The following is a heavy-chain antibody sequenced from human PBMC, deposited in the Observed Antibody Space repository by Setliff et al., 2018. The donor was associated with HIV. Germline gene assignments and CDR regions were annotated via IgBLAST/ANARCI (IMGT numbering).Heavy chain of an antibody. D-gene: IGHD2-21*02. V-gene: IGHV4-61*08. CDR1: GGSVNSGAYY. Sequence: TSETLSLTCAVSGGSVNSGAYYWAWIRQPPGKGLEWIGYINHSGSTNYNPSLKSRVTISVDTSKNQFSLKLSSVTAADTAVYYCARAATAIGNFDYWGQGTLVTVSS. CDR2: INHSGST. CDR3: ARAATAIGNFDY. J-gene: IGHJ4*02.